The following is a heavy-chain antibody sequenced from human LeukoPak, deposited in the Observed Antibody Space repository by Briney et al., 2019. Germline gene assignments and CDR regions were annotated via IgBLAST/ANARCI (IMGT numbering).Heavy chain of an antibody. CDR1: GGSISSYY. CDR2: IYYSGST. V-gene: IGHV4-59*01. Sequence: PSETLSLTCTVSGGSISSYYWSWIRQPPGKGLEWIGYIYYSGSTNYHPSLKSRVTISVDTSKNQFSLKLSSVTAADTAVYYCARGLGDYWGQGTLVTVSS. D-gene: IGHD3-3*01. CDR3: ARGLGDY. J-gene: IGHJ4*02.